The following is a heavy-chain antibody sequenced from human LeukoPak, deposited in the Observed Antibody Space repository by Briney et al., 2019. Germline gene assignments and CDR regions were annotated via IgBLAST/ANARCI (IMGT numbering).Heavy chain of an antibody. CDR1: GGSISGYY. J-gene: IGHJ4*02. CDR3: ASRGAGTADFDY. D-gene: IGHD6-19*01. V-gene: IGHV4-4*07. CDR2: MSTSGNS. Sequence: SETLSLTCTVSGGSISGYYWSWIRQPAGKGLEWIGRMSTSGNSNYIPSLVSRVTMSVDTSKNQFSLNLSSVTAADTAVYYCASRGAGTADFDYWGQGTLVTVSS.